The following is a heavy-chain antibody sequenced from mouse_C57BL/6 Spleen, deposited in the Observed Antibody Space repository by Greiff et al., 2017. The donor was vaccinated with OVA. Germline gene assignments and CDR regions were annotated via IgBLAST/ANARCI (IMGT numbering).Heavy chain of an antibody. CDR1: GYAFSSYW. J-gene: IGHJ1*03. CDR3: ARRTPSWYFDV. V-gene: IGHV1-80*01. Sequence: QVQLKQSGAELVKPGASVKISCKASGYAFSSYWMNWVKQRPGKGLEWIGQIYPGDGDTNYNGKFKGKATLTADKSSSTAYMQLSSLTSEDSAVYFCARRTPSWYFDVWGTGTTVTVSS. CDR2: IYPGDGDT.